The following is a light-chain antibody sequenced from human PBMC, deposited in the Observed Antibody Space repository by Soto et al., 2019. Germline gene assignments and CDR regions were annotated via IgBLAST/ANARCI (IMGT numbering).Light chain of an antibody. J-gene: IGKJ4*01. Sequence: DIQMTQFPSTLSASVGDRVTITCRVSQSISTWLAWYQQKPGKAPKLLIYDASSLESGVPSRFSGSGSGTEFTLSISGLQPDDLATYYCQQYKSYSPLTFGGGTKVDIK. CDR2: DAS. CDR1: QSISTW. CDR3: QQYKSYSPLT. V-gene: IGKV1-5*01.